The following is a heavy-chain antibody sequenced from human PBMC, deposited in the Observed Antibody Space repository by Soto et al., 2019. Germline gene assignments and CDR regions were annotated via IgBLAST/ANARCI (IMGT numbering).Heavy chain of an antibody. CDR2: IVVGSGNT. CDR1: GFTFTSSA. Sequence: SVKVSCKASGFTFTSSAMQWVRQARGQRLEWIGWIVVGSGNTNYAQKFQGRVTITRDMSTSTAYMELSSLRSEDTAVYYCAAVPQLERRFFDYWGQGTLVTVSS. V-gene: IGHV1-58*02. J-gene: IGHJ4*02. D-gene: IGHD1-1*01. CDR3: AAVPQLERRFFDY.